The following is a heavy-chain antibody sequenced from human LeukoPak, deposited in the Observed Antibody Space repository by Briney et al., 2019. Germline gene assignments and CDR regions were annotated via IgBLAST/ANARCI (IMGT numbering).Heavy chain of an antibody. CDR1: GYSISSGYY. V-gene: IGHV4-38-2*01. CDR3: ARGGYYYDSSGYCSFDY. CDR2: IYHSGST. D-gene: IGHD3-22*01. Sequence: SETLSLTCAVSGYSISSGYYWGWIRRPPGKGLEWIGSIYHSGSTYYNRSLKSRVTISVDTSKNQFSLKLSSVTAADTAVYYCARGGYYYDSSGYCSFDYWGQGTLVTVSS. J-gene: IGHJ4*02.